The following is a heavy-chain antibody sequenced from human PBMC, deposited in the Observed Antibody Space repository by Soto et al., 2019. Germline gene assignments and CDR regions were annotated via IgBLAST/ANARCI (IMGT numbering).Heavy chain of an antibody. CDR3: ARHGRAAWSFFDP. V-gene: IGHV4-39*01. Sequence: SETLSLTCIVSGGPIRSSSYYWAWIRQPPGKGLEWIGSIYYSGTTFYNSSLDSRVTISVDTSKNQFSLSLSPVTAADTAVYYCARHGRAAWSFFDPWGQGTLGTVS. J-gene: IGHJ5*02. CDR2: IYYSGTT. D-gene: IGHD1-26*01. CDR1: GGPIRSSSYY.